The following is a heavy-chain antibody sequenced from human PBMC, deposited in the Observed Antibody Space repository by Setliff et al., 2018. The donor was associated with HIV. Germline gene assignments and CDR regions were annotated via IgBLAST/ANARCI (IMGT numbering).Heavy chain of an antibody. CDR3: ARSRSTRDAFDI. D-gene: IGHD2-2*01. V-gene: IGHV3-33*08. J-gene: IGHJ3*02. Sequence: GGSLRLSCVVSGVTFSIYSMAWVRQPPGKGLEWVAFIRYDGTNKYYADSVKGRFTISRDNSKSTLYLQMDSLRAEDTAVYYCARSRSTRDAFDIWGQGTMVTVSS. CDR1: GVTFSIYS. CDR2: IRYDGTNK.